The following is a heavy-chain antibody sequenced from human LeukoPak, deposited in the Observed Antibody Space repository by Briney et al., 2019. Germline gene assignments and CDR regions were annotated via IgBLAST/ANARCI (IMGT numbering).Heavy chain of an antibody. D-gene: IGHD1-26*01. Sequence: PSETLSLTCTVSGYSISNDYYWAWIRPPPGKGLEWISSFYHRWRTYYNPPLKSRVTISVETSKNQFTLKLRSVTAADTAVYYCARDSGNYSFDYWGQGALVTVSS. CDR2: FYHRWRT. V-gene: IGHV4-38-2*02. CDR1: GYSISNDYY. J-gene: IGHJ4*02. CDR3: ARDSGNYSFDY.